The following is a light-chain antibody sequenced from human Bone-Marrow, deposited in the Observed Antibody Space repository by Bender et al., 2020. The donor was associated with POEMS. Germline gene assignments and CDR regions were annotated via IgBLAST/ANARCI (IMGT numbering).Light chain of an antibody. Sequence: QSVLTQPPSASGTPGQRVTISCSGSNSNIGTNAVNWYQQFPGTAPQLLIYSDNQRPSGVPDRFYAFKSGTSASLAISGLQSEDEADYYCAAWDAGLSGEVFGGGTKLTVL. V-gene: IGLV1-44*01. J-gene: IGLJ3*02. CDR2: SDN. CDR3: AAWDAGLSGEV. CDR1: NSNIGTNA.